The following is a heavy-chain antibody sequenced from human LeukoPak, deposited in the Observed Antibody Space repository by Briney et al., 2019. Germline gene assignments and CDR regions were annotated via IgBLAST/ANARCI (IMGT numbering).Heavy chain of an antibody. D-gene: IGHD3-22*01. J-gene: IGHJ4*02. V-gene: IGHV1-46*01. CDR2: INPSGGST. Sequence: ASVKVSCKASGYTFTSYYMHWVRQAPGQGLEWMGIINPSGGSTSYAQKFQGRVTMTRDMSTSTVYMELSSLRSEDTAVYYCARATYYYDSSGYLAMYYFVYWGQGTLVTVSS. CDR3: ARATYYYDSSGYLAMYYFVY. CDR1: GYTFTSYY.